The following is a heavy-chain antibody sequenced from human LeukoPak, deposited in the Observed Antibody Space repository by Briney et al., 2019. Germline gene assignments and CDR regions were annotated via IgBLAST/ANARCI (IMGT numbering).Heavy chain of an antibody. CDR3: ARAPHYSNYGPYYYGMDV. CDR1: GFTFSSYT. CDR2: ISSSSSYT. V-gene: IGHV3-21*05. D-gene: IGHD4-11*01. Sequence: GESLRLSCTASGFTFSSYTMTWVRQAPGKGPEWVSYISSSSSYTNYADSVKGRFTISRDNAKNSLYLQMNSLRAEDTAVYYCARAPHYSNYGPYYYGMDVWGQGTTVTVSS. J-gene: IGHJ6*02.